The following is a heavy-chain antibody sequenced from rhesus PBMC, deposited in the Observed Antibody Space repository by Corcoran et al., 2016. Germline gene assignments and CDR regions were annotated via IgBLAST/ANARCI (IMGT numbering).Heavy chain of an antibody. Sequence: EMQLVESGGGLVQPGGSLRLSCAASGFTFSDHYMEWFRQAPGRGAEWVGFIRNKAKGGTAEYAASVKCRFTISRDDSKNVTYLQMNSLKTEDTAVYYCTTYLLYSGSSDEYFEFWGQGALVTVSS. D-gene: IGHD6-25*01. CDR2: IRNKAKGGTA. CDR1: GFTFSDHY. V-gene: IGHV3-116*01. CDR3: TTYLLYSGSSDEYFEF. J-gene: IGHJ1*01.